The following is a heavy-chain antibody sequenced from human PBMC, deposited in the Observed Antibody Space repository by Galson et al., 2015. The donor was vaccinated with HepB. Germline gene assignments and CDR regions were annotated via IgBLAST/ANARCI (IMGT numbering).Heavy chain of an antibody. Sequence: SCKASGGTFSSYAISWVRQAPGQGLEWMGGIIPIFGTANYAQKFQGRVTITADESTSTAYMELSSLRSEDTAVYYCARVGYSSGWYEFMYYFDYWGQGTLVTVSS. D-gene: IGHD6-19*01. CDR1: GGTFSSYA. CDR3: ARVGYSSGWYEFMYYFDY. J-gene: IGHJ4*02. CDR2: IIPIFGTA. V-gene: IGHV1-69*01.